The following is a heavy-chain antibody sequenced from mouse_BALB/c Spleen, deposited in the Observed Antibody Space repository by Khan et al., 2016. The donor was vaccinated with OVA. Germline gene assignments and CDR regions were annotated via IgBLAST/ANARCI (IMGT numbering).Heavy chain of an antibody. CDR2: ISSGCDYT. Sequence: EVELVESGGDLVKPGGSLKLSCAASGFTFSSYSMSWVRQTPDKRLEWVASISSGCDYTYYPDSVKGRFTFSIDNAENTLYLQLSDLKSEDTAMYYFEDRLTESFAYWGQGTLLTVSA. V-gene: IGHV5-6*01. D-gene: IGHD4-1*01. J-gene: IGHJ3*01. CDR1: GFTFSSYS. CDR3: EDRLTESFAY.